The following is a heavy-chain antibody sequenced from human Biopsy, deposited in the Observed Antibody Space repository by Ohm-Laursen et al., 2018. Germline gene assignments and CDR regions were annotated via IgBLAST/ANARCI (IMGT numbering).Heavy chain of an antibody. J-gene: IGHJ2*01. CDR2: ISYNERT. Sequence: TLSLTCSVSGASVKTSGYFWDWIRQRPGKGLEWIGYISYNERTHYNPSLTSRLAISFDTSNNRISLQLRSVSAADMAVYYCGREPKIGTAEAWYFDLWGRGSPVTVPS. CDR1: GASVKTSGYF. CDR3: GREPKIGTAEAWYFDL. D-gene: IGHD1-26*01. V-gene: IGHV4-31*03.